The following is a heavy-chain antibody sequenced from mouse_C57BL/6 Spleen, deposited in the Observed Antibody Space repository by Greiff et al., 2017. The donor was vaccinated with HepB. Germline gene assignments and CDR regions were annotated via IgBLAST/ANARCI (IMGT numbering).Heavy chain of an antibody. CDR1: GYTFTSYW. Sequence: QVQLQQPGAELVKPGASVKMSCKASGYTFTSYWITWVKQRPGQGLEWIGDIYPGSGSTNYNEKFKSKATLTVDTSASTAYMQLSSLTSEDSAVYYCARRRSDYDDAYYYAMDYWGQGTSVTVSS. D-gene: IGHD2-4*01. CDR3: ARRRSDYDDAYYYAMDY. CDR2: IYPGSGST. J-gene: IGHJ4*01. V-gene: IGHV1-55*01.